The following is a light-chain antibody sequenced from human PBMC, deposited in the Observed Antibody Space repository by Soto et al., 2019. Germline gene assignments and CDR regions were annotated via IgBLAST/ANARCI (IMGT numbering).Light chain of an antibody. Sequence: EIVLTQSPATLSLSPGERATLSCRASQSVSSYLAWYQHKPGQAPRLLIYDASNRATGIPARFSGSGSGTDFTLTISSLEPEDFAVYYCQLRSDWPPYTFGQGTKLEI. V-gene: IGKV3-11*01. CDR3: QLRSDWPPYT. CDR1: QSVSSY. J-gene: IGKJ2*01. CDR2: DAS.